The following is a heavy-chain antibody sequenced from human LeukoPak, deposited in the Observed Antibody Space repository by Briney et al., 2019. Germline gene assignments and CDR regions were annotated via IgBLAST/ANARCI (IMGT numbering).Heavy chain of an antibody. CDR2: IISDGSST. V-gene: IGHV3-74*01. CDR1: GFTFSSYW. Sequence: GGSLRLSCAASGFTFSSYWMHWVRQAPGKGLVWVSRIISDGSSTSYADSVKGRFTISRDNAKNTLYPQMNSLRAEDTAVYYCARVGAAAGTDYYYMDVWGKGTTVTVSS. D-gene: IGHD6-13*01. CDR3: ARVGAAAGTDYYYMDV. J-gene: IGHJ6*03.